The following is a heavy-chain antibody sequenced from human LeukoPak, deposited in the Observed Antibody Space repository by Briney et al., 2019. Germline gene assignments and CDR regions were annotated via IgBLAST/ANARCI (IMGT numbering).Heavy chain of an antibody. CDR2: IYYSGST. CDR3: ARLNNLGVVINP. V-gene: IGHV4-39*01. D-gene: IGHD3-16*02. J-gene: IGHJ5*02. Sequence: SETLSLTCTVSGGSISSSSYYWGWIRQPPGKGLEWIGSIYYSGSTYYNPSLKSRVTISVDTSKNQFSLTLSSVTAADTAVYYCARLNNLGVVINPWGQGTLVTVSS. CDR1: GGSISSSSYY.